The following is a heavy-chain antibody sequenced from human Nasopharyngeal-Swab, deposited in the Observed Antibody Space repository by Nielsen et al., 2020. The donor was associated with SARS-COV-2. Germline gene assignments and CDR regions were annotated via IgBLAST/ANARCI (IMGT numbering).Heavy chain of an antibody. D-gene: IGHD3-22*01. Sequence: SETLSLTCTVSGGSISRSNYYWGWIRQSPGKGLEWIGSFYDTGRTHYNPSLKSRVTISVDTSKNQFSLKLSSVTAADTAVYYCARYYYDSSGYTGDWFDPWGQGTLVTVSS. CDR1: GGSISRSNYY. V-gene: IGHV4-39*07. CDR3: ARYYYDSSGYTGDWFDP. CDR2: FYDTGRT. J-gene: IGHJ5*02.